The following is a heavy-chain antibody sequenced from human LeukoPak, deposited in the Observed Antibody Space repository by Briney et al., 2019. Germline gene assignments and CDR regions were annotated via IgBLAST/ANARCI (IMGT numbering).Heavy chain of an antibody. V-gene: IGHV4-59*01. D-gene: IGHD5-24*01. Sequence: SETLSLTCTVSGGSISSYYWTWIRQPPGKRLEWIGYIYNTGSANYNPSFKGRVTLSVDTPKDQFSLKLSSVTAADTAVYYCAREDRDGYNSRGNWFDPWGQGTLVTVSS. J-gene: IGHJ5*02. CDR1: GGSISSYY. CDR3: AREDRDGYNSRGNWFDP. CDR2: IYNTGSA.